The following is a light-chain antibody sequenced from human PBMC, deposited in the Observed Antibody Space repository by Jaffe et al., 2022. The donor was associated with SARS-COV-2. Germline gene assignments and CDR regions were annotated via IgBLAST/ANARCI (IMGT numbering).Light chain of an antibody. Sequence: VLTQSPGTLSLSPGERATLSCRASQSVPSNFLAWCQQKPGQPPRPLIYDASNRANGIPDRFSGGGSGTDFTLTISRLEPEDFAVYYCQQYHNSSWTFGQGTRVELK. J-gene: IGKJ1*01. CDR3: QQYHNSSWT. CDR2: DAS. CDR1: QSVPSNF. V-gene: IGKV3-20*01.